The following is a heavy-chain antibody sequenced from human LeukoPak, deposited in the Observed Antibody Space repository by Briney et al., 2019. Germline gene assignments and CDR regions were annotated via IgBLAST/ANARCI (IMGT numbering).Heavy chain of an antibody. V-gene: IGHV3-53*01. CDR2: IYSGGII. CDR3: EKGDGRLLQLEY. J-gene: IGHJ4*02. D-gene: IGHD5-24*01. CDR1: GFTVSSNY. Sequence: GGSLRLSCAASGFTVSSNYMSWVRQAPGKGLEWVSVIYSGGIIYYTDSVKGRFTISRDNSKNTLYLQMNSLRAEDTVVYYCEKGDGRLLQLEYWAQEPLVSVPT.